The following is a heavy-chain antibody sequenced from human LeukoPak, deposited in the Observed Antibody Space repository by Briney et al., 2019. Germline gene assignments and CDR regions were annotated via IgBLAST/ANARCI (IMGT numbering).Heavy chain of an antibody. V-gene: IGHV3-33*01. Sequence: GGSLRLSCAASGFTFSSYGMHWVRQAPGKGLEWGAVIWYDGSNKYYADSVKGRFTISRDNSKNTLYLQMDSLRAEDTAVYYCARGQNYYDSSGYYERDAFDIWGQGTMVTVSS. CDR3: ARGQNYYDSSGYYERDAFDI. J-gene: IGHJ3*02. CDR2: IWYDGSNK. D-gene: IGHD3-22*01. CDR1: GFTFSSYG.